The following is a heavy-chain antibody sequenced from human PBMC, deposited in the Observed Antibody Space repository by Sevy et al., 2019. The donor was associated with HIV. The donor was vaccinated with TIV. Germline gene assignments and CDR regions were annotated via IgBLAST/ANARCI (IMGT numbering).Heavy chain of an antibody. V-gene: IGHV3-30*03. Sequence: GGSLRLSCAASGFTFSSYGMHWVRQAPGKGLEWVAVISYDGSNKYYADSVKGRFTISRDNSKNTLYLQMNSLRAEDTAVYYCARGLYDSSGYYYFDYWGPGTLVTVSS. CDR3: ARGLYDSSGYYYFDY. J-gene: IGHJ4*02. CDR2: ISYDGSNK. CDR1: GFTFSSYG. D-gene: IGHD3-22*01.